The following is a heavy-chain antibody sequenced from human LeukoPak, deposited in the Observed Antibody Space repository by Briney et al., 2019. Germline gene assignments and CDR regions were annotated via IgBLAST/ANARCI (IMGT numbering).Heavy chain of an antibody. J-gene: IGHJ3*02. D-gene: IGHD1-26*01. Sequence: GGSLRLSCAASGFTFSSYGMHWVRQAPGKGLEWVAFIRYDGSNKYYADSVKGRFTISRDNSKNTLYLQMNSLRAEDTAVYYCAKEMRVDYYDAFDIWGQGTMVTVSS. CDR3: AKEMRVDYYDAFDI. CDR1: GFTFSSYG. CDR2: IRYDGSNK. V-gene: IGHV3-30*02.